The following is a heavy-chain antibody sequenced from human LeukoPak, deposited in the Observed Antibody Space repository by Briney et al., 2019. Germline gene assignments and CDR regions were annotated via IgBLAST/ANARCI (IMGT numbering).Heavy chain of an antibody. CDR2: IHPSGGST. Sequence: ASVNVSCKASGYTFTSYYMHWVRQAPGQGLEWMGIIHPSGGSTSYAQRFQGRATMARDMSPSRVYMELSSLRSEDTAMYYCARDRDYYDSSGYYRSHDAFDIWGQGTMVTVSS. D-gene: IGHD3-22*01. CDR3: ARDRDYYDSSGYYRSHDAFDI. V-gene: IGHV1-46*01. CDR1: GYTFTSYY. J-gene: IGHJ3*02.